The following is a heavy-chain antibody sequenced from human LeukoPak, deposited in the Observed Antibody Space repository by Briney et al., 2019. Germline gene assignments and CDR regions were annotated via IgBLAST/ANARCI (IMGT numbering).Heavy chain of an antibody. CDR2: ISSSGSTI. V-gene: IGHV3-11*04. CDR1: GFTFSDYH. CDR3: AANYYDSSGPLDH. J-gene: IGHJ4*02. Sequence: GGSLRLSCAASGFTFSDYHMSWIRQAPGKGLEWVSYISSSGSTIYYADSVKGRFTISRDNAKNSLYLQMNSLRAEDTAVYYCAANYYDSSGPLDHWGQGTLVTVSS. D-gene: IGHD3-22*01.